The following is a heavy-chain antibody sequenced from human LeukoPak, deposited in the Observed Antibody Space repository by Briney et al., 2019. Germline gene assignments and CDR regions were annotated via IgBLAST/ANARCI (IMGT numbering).Heavy chain of an antibody. CDR3: ARHGRGYSYGLNY. CDR2: ISRNGDST. D-gene: IGHD5-18*01. Sequence: GGSLRLSCAASGFTFSSYTIHWVRQGTGKGLEYVSAISRNGDSTNYANSVKGRFTISRDNSKNTLYLQMGSLRAEDMAVYYCARHGRGYSYGLNYWGQGTLVTVSS. V-gene: IGHV3-64*01. J-gene: IGHJ4*02. CDR1: GFTFSSYT.